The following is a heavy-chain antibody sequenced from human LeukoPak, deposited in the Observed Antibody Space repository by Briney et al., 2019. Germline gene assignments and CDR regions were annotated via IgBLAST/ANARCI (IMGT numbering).Heavy chain of an antibody. J-gene: IGHJ4*02. CDR3: ARDGGRELADY. D-gene: IGHD1-26*01. Sequence: GGSLRLSCAASGFTFSSYSMNWVRQAPGKGLEWVSYISSSSSTIYYADSVKGRFTISRDNAKNSLYLQMNSLRAEDTAVYYCARDGGRELADYWGQGTLVTVSS. CDR2: ISSSSSTI. CDR1: GFTFSSYS. V-gene: IGHV3-48*01.